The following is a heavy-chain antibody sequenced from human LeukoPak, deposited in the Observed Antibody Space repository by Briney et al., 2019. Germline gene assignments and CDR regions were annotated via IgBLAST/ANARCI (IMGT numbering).Heavy chain of an antibody. CDR2: ISSNGDST. D-gene: IGHD3-16*01. CDR3: GREVDGGFDP. Sequence: PGGSLRLSCAASGFSLSSYTMHWVRQAPGKGLESVSAISSNGDSTYYMNSVKDRFTISRDNSKDTVYLQMGSLRPEDMAVYYCGREVDGGFDPWGQGTLVTVPS. V-gene: IGHV3-64*01. CDR1: GFSLSSYT. J-gene: IGHJ5*02.